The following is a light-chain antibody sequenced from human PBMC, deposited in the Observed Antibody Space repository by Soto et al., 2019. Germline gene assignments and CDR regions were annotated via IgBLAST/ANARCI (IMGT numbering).Light chain of an antibody. V-gene: IGLV1-40*01. CDR1: SSNIGAGYD. CDR2: GNS. J-gene: IGLJ2*01. Sequence: QSVLTQPPSVSGAPGQRVTISCTGSSSNIGAGYDVHWYQQLPGTAPKLLIYGNSNRPSGVPDRFSGSKSGTSASLAITGLQVEDEADYYCQSYDSSLSAFVVFGGGTKLTVL. CDR3: QSYDSSLSAFVV.